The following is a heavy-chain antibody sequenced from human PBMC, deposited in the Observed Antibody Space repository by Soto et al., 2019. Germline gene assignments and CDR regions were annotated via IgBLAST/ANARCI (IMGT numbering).Heavy chain of an antibody. CDR2: IWYDGSNK. V-gene: IGHV3-33*01. J-gene: IGHJ6*02. CDR3: ARTFADYYYGMDV. CDR1: GFTSSSYG. Sequence: GGSLRLSCAASGFTSSSYGMHWVRQAPGKGLEWVAVIWYDGSNKYYADSVKGRFTISRDNSKNTLYLQMNSLRAEDTAVYYCARTFADYYYGMDVWGQGTTVTVSS.